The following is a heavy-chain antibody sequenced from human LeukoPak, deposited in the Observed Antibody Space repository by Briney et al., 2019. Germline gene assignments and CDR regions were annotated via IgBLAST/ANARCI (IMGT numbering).Heavy chain of an antibody. CDR2: ISAYNGNT. Sequence: ASVKVSCKASGYTFINYGISWVRQAPGQGRGWMGWISAYNGNTNYAQTLQGRVTMTTDTSTSTGYMELRSLRSDDTAVYYCARDSAFYVADAFDIWGQGTMVTVSS. D-gene: IGHD3-10*02. V-gene: IGHV1-18*01. CDR1: GYTFINYG. J-gene: IGHJ3*02. CDR3: ARDSAFYVADAFDI.